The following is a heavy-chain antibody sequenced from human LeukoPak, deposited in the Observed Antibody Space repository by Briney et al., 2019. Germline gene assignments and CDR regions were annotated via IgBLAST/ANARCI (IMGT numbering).Heavy chain of an antibody. D-gene: IGHD2-2*01. J-gene: IGHJ4*02. CDR1: GSSFTSYW. V-gene: IGHV5-51*01. CDR3: ARLLPAAYDY. CDR2: IYPGDSDT. Sequence: GESLKISCQGSGSSFTSYWIGWVRQLPGKGLEWMGIIYPGDSDTRYSPSFQGQVTISADKSISTAYLQWSSLKASDTAMYYCARLLPAAYDYWGQGTLVTVSS.